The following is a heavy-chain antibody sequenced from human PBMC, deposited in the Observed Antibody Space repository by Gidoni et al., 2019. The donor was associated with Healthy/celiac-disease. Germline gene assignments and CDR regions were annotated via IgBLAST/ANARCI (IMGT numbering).Heavy chain of an antibody. CDR3: ARDYPPAVS. V-gene: IGHV3-66*01. CDR2: IYSDGST. D-gene: IGHD3-16*02. J-gene: IGHJ4*02. CDR1: GFTVSSNY. Sequence: EVQLVVSGGGLVQPGGSLRLSCAASGFTVSSNYMSWVRQAPGKGLEWVSVIYSDGSTYYAESVKGRLTISRDNSKNTLYLQMNSLRAEDTAVYYCARDYPPAVSWGQGTLVTVSS.